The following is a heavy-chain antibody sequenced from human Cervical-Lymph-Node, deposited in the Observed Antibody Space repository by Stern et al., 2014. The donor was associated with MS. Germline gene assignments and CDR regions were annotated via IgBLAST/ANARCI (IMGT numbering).Heavy chain of an antibody. CDR1: GFTFSSYW. D-gene: IGHD6-25*01. V-gene: IGHV3-74*01. J-gene: IGHJ4*02. CDR2: IDTDGGTT. CDR3: ARDSSGRDDF. Sequence: EAQLEESGGGLVQPGGSLRLSCAASGFTFSSYWLHWVRQAPGKGLVWVSRIDTDGGTTNYADSVKGRFTISRDNAENTLYLQMNSLRAEDTAVYYCARDSSGRDDFWGQGTLVTVSS.